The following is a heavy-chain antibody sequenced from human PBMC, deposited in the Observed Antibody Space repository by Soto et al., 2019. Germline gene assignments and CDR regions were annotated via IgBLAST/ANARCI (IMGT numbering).Heavy chain of an antibody. D-gene: IGHD6-13*01. CDR2: INAYNGNT. J-gene: IGHJ5*02. CDR1: GYTFTSYG. V-gene: IGHV1-18*01. CDR3: ARDVRGGISAP. Sequence: QVQVVQSGAEVKKPGASVKVSCKASGYTFTSYGISWVRQAPGQGLEWMGWINAYNGNTKYAQKLQGRVTMTTDTSATSAYMELRSLRSADTAVYYCARDVRGGISAPWGQGTLVTVSS.